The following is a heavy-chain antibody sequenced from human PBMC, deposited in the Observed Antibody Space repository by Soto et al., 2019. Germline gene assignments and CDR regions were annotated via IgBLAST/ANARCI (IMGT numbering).Heavy chain of an antibody. D-gene: IGHD3-10*01. J-gene: IGHJ4*02. CDR2: ISGSGGST. V-gene: IGHV3-23*01. CDR3: AKQRAGFGSGNDTYYFVN. Sequence: EVQLLESGGGLVQSGGSLRLSCIASGVTFSTYAMSWVRQAPGKGLEWVSAISGSGGSTYYADSVKGRFTISRDNSKNTLNLQLNSLRAEDTAIYYSAKQRAGFGSGNDTYYFVNSGQGTLVTVSS. CDR1: GVTFSTYA.